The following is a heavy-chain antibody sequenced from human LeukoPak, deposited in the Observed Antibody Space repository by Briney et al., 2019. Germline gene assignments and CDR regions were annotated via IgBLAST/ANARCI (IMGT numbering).Heavy chain of an antibody. J-gene: IGHJ4*02. V-gene: IGHV4-39*01. CDR2: IYYSGST. D-gene: IGHD5-18*01. Sequence: PSETLSLTCTVSGVSISSSSYYWGWIRQPPGKGLEGIGSIYYSGSTYYNPSLKSRVTISVDTSKNQFSLKLSSVTAADTAVYYCAIVDTAMAPVDYWGQGTLVTVSS. CDR1: GVSISSSSYY. CDR3: AIVDTAMAPVDY.